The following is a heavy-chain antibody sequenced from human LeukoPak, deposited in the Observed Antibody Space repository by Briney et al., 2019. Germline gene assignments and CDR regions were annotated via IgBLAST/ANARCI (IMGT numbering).Heavy chain of an antibody. D-gene: IGHD6-19*01. CDR3: AKDLWFSSGWYRGLGFDC. Sequence: GGSLRLSCAASGLTFRSYAMSWVRQAPGKGLEWLSAINGRGGSTYYADSVKGRFTISRDNSKNTLYLQMNSLRAEDTAVYYCAKDLWFSSGWYRGLGFDCWRQGTLVSDCS. CDR1: GLTFRSYA. CDR2: INGRGGST. J-gene: IGHJ4*02. V-gene: IGHV3-23*01.